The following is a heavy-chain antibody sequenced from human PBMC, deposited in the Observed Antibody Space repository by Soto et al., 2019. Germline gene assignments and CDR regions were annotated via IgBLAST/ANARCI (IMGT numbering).Heavy chain of an antibody. CDR2: ISYDGSGK. V-gene: IGHV3-30*18. J-gene: IGHJ4*02. CDR1: GFTFSSYG. D-gene: IGHD5-12*01. CDR3: AKSGYDFYYFDY. Sequence: GGSLRLSCAASGFTFSSYGIHWVRQAPGKGLDWVAVISYDGSGKKYADSVKGRFTISRDNSQNTVYLQMDSLRLEDTAVYYCAKSGYDFYYFDYWGQGTPVTVSS.